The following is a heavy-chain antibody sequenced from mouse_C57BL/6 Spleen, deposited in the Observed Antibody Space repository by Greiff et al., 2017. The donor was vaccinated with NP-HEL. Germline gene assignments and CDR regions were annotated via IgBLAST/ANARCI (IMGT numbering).Heavy chain of an antibody. Sequence: EVQLQESGPGLVKPSQSLSLTCSVTGYSITSGYYWNWIRQFPGNKLEWMGYISYDGSNNYNPSLKNRISITRDTSKNQLFLKLNSVTTEDTATYYCAKAIDSYYYAMDYWGQGTSVTVSS. J-gene: IGHJ4*01. CDR1: GYSITSGYY. D-gene: IGHD3-2*01. CDR3: AKAIDSYYYAMDY. V-gene: IGHV3-6*01. CDR2: ISYDGSN.